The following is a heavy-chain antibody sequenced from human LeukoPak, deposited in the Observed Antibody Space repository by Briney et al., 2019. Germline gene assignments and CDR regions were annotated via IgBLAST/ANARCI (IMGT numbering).Heavy chain of an antibody. CDR2: ISSSSSYI. CDR1: GFTFSSYA. J-gene: IGHJ6*02. D-gene: IGHD2-2*01. Sequence: GGSLRLSCAASGFTFSSYAMSWVRQAPGKGLEWVSSISSSSSYIYYADSVKGRFTISRDNAKNSLYLQMNSLRAEDTALYYCAKSAAVPLDYYYYYGMDVWGQGTTVTVSS. CDR3: AKSAAVPLDYYYYYGMDV. V-gene: IGHV3-21*04.